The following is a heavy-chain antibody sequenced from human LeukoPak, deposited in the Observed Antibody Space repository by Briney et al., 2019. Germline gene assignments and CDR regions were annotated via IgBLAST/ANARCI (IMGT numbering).Heavy chain of an antibody. CDR3: ATYRQVLLPFES. CDR2: ISGSGSA. V-gene: IGHV3-23*01. D-gene: IGHD2-8*02. Sequence: GGSLRLSCAASGFTFSSYAMNWVRQAPGKGLEWVSAISGSGSAYYADSVKGRFTISRDNSKNTLYLQMNSLRAEDTAIYYCATYRQVLLPFESWGQGTLVTVSS. CDR1: GFTFSSYA. J-gene: IGHJ4*02.